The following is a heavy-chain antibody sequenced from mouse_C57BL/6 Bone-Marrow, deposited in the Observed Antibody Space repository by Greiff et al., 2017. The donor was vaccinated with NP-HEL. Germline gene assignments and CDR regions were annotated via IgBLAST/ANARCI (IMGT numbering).Heavy chain of an antibody. V-gene: IGHV5-9-1*02. CDR2: ISSGGDYI. Sequence: EVKVVESGEGLVKPGGSLKLSCAASGFTFSSYAMSWVRQTPEKRLEWVAYISSGGDYIYYADTVKGRFTISRDNARNTLYLQMSSLKSEDTAMYYCTRGGLYYDFFDYWGQGTTLTVSS. CDR3: TRGGLYYDFFDY. CDR1: GFTFSSYA. J-gene: IGHJ2*01. D-gene: IGHD2-4*01.